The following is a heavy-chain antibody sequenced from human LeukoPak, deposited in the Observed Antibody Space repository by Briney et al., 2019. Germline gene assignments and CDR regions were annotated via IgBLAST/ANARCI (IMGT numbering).Heavy chain of an antibody. V-gene: IGHV3-53*01. D-gene: IGHD4/OR15-4a*01. CDR2: IYSGGST. CDR1: GFTVSSNY. CDR3: ARRAGAYSHPYDY. J-gene: IGHJ4*02. Sequence: PGGSLRLSCAASGFTVSSNYMSWVRQAPGKGLEWGSVIYSGGSTYYAESVKGRFTISRDNSKNTLYLQMNSLRAEDTAVYYCARRAGAYSHPYDYWGQGTLVTVSS.